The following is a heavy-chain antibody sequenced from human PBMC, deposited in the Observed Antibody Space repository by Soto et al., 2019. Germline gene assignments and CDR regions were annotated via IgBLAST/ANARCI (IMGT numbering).Heavy chain of an antibody. CDR3: ARNLYYGILTGVFDH. V-gene: IGHV1-46*01. CDR1: GYTFTSYY. J-gene: IGHJ4*02. CDR2: INPSGGST. Sequence: ASVKVSCKASGYTFTSYYMHWVRQAPGQGLEWMGIINPSGGSTSYAQKFQGRVTMTRDTSTSTVYMELSSLRSEDTAVYYCARNLYYGILTGVFDHWGQGTLVTVSS. D-gene: IGHD3-9*01.